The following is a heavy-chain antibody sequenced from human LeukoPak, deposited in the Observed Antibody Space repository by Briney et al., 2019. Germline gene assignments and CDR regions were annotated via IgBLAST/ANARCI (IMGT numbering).Heavy chain of an antibody. D-gene: IGHD3-3*01. CDR1: GGSISSGSYY. J-gene: IGHJ2*01. V-gene: IGHV4-61*02. Sequence: NSSETLSLTCTVSGGSISSGSYYWSWIRQPAGKGLEWIGRIYTSGSTNYNPSLKSRVTISVDTSKNQFSLKLSSVTAADTAVYYCAREVGVVISFDLWGRGTLVTVSS. CDR2: IYTSGST. CDR3: AREVGVVISFDL.